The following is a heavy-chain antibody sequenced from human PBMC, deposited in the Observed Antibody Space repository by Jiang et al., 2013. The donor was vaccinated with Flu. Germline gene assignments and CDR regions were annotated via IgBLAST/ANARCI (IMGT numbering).Heavy chain of an antibody. J-gene: IGHJ4*02. Sequence: MGIINPSGGSTSYAQKFQGRVTMTRDTSTSTVYMELSSLRSEDTAVYYCARGEKGSSLVDYWGQGTLVTVSS. CDR3: ARGEKGSSLVDY. D-gene: IGHD6-6*01. CDR2: INPSGGST. V-gene: IGHV1-46*01.